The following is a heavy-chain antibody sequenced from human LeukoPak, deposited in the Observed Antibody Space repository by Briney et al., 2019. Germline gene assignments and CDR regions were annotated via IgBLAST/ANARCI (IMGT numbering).Heavy chain of an antibody. CDR1: GFTFSSYA. CDR3: AKDPRATMIVVVISVYYFDY. V-gene: IGHV3-23*01. J-gene: IGHJ4*02. CDR2: ISGSGGST. D-gene: IGHD3-22*01. Sequence: PGGSLRLSCAASGFTFSSYAMSWVRQAPGKGLEWVSAISGSGGSTYYADSVKGRFTISRDNSKNTLYLQMNSLRAEDTAVYYCAKDPRATMIVVVISVYYFDYWGQGTLVTVSS.